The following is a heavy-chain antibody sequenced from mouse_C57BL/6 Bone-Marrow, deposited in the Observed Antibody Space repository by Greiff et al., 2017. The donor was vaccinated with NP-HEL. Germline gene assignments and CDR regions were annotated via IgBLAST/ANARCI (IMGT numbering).Heavy chain of an antibody. CDR2: ISDGGSYT. V-gene: IGHV5-4*01. Sequence: EVKLMESGGGLVKPGGSLKLSCAASGFTFSSYAMSWVRQTPEKRLEWVATISDGGSYTYYPDNVKGRFTISRDKAKNNLYLQMSHLKSEDTAMYYCAREKTVVDLDYWGQGTTLTVSS. D-gene: IGHD1-1*01. CDR1: GFTFSSYA. CDR3: AREKTVVDLDY. J-gene: IGHJ2*01.